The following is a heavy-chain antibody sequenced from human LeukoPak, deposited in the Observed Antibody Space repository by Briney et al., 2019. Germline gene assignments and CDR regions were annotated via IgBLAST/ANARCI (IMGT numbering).Heavy chain of an antibody. CDR1: GFIGSSYY. V-gene: IGHV3-53*01. CDR2: IYSGGST. D-gene: IGHD1-26*01. J-gene: IGHJ4*02. Sequence: PGGSLRLSCVASGFIGSSYYMTWVRQAPGRGLEWVSVIYSGGSTYYADSVKGRFAISRDNTKNTVYLQMNSLRAEDTALYYCARCDVGATISVWGQGTLVTVSS. CDR3: ARCDVGATISV.